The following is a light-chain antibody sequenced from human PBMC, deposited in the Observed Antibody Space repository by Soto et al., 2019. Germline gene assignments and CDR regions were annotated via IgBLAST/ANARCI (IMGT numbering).Light chain of an antibody. CDR3: QQFASSPYT. V-gene: IGKV3-20*01. Sequence: EIVLTQSPDTLSSSPGERATLSCRASQAVSNAYLAWYQHKPGQVPRLLIHGAINMATGIPDRFSGGGSGTDFTLTINRLEPEDFAVYYCQQFASSPYTFGQGTKVEIK. CDR1: QAVSNAY. J-gene: IGKJ2*01. CDR2: GAI.